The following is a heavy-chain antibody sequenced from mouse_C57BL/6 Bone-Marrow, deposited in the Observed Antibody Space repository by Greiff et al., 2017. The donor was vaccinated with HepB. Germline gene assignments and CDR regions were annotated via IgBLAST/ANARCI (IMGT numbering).Heavy chain of an antibody. CDR2: INPNNGGT. J-gene: IGHJ2*01. CDR1: GYTFTDYN. D-gene: IGHD1-1*01. Sequence: VHVKQSGPELVKPGASVKMSCKASGYTFTDYNMHWVKQSHGKSLEWIGYINPNNGGTSYNQKFKGKATLTVNKSSSTAYMELRSLTSEDSAVYYCARDYGSSYRYFDYWGQGTTLTVSS. CDR3: ARDYGSSYRYFDY. V-gene: IGHV1-22*01.